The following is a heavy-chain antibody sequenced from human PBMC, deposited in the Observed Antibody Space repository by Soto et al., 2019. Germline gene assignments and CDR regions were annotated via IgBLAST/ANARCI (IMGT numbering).Heavy chain of an antibody. V-gene: IGHV3-33*01. Sequence: PGGSLRLSCAASGFTFSSYGMHWVRQAPGKGLEWVAVIWYDGSNKYYADSVKGRFTISRDNSKNTLYLQMNSLRAEDTAVYYCARGAVRGVILTPMDWFAPWGQGTLVTVSS. CDR1: GFTFSSYG. CDR3: ARGAVRGVILTPMDWFAP. J-gene: IGHJ5*02. D-gene: IGHD3-10*01. CDR2: IWYDGSNK.